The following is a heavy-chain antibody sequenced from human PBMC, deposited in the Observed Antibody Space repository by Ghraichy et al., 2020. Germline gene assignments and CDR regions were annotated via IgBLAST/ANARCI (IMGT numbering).Heavy chain of an antibody. D-gene: IGHD4-23*01. J-gene: IGHJ6*02. CDR1: GFTFSGYS. Sequence: GRSLRLSCVGSGFTFSGYSMNWVRQSPGKGLEWVSYITSSSRTRFYADSVKGRFTISRDNAQNSLYLQMNSLTDEDTAVYYCARGSTVVRFYYYDGMDVWGQGTTVTVSS. V-gene: IGHV3-48*02. CDR3: ARGSTVVRFYYYDGMDV. CDR2: ITSSSRTR.